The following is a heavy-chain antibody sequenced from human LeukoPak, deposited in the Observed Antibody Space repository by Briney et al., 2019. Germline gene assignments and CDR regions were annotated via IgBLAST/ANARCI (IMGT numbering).Heavy chain of an antibody. Sequence: TGGSLRLSCAASRFTFSSYGMHWVRQAPGKGLEWLAGISNDGTNKYYTDSVKGRFTISRDNSKNTLYLQMNSLRAEDTAVYYCAKDSQPGIAAAGTWDFQHWGQGTLVTVSS. CDR1: RFTFSSYG. CDR2: ISNDGTNK. J-gene: IGHJ1*01. CDR3: AKDSQPGIAAAGTWDFQH. V-gene: IGHV3-30*18. D-gene: IGHD6-13*01.